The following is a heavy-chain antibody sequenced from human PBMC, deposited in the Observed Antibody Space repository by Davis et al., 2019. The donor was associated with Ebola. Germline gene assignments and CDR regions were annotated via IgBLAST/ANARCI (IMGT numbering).Heavy chain of an antibody. CDR1: GYTFTGYY. CDR3: ARSPMNYMDV. CDR2: INPNSGGT. Sequence: ASVKVSCKASGYTFTGYYMHWVRQASGQGLEWMGRINPNSGGTNYAQKVQGRVTMTRDTSISTAYMELSRLRSDDTAVYYCARSPMNYMDVWGKGTTVTVSS. V-gene: IGHV1-2*06. J-gene: IGHJ6*03.